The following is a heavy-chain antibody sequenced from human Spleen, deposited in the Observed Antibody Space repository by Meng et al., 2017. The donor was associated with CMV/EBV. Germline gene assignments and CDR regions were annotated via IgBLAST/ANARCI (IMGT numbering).Heavy chain of an antibody. V-gene: IGHV4-34*01. CDR1: GGSFSGYY. J-gene: IGHJ4*02. CDR2: INHSGST. Sequence: QVQLQPWGAGLLKPSEPLSLTCAVYGGSFSGYYWSWIRQPPGKGLEWIGEINHSGSTNYNPSLKSRVTISVDTSKNQFSLKLSSVTAADTAVYYCARGRRPFDYWGQGTLVTVSS. CDR3: ARGRRPFDY. D-gene: IGHD1-1*01.